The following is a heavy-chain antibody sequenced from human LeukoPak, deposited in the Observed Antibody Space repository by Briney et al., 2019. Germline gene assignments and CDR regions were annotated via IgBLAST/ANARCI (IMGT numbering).Heavy chain of an antibody. V-gene: IGHV3-23*01. J-gene: IGHJ4*02. CDR3: AKDFYDGGAYSVGLNY. CDR1: GFTFSSYA. D-gene: IGHD3-22*01. Sequence: PGGSLRLSCAASGFTFSSYAMNWVRQAPGKGLEWVSGISASGDSTYYADSVKGRFTISRDNSKNRVYLQMNSLRAEDTAVYYCAKDFYDGGAYSVGLNYWGQGTLVTVSS. CDR2: ISASGDST.